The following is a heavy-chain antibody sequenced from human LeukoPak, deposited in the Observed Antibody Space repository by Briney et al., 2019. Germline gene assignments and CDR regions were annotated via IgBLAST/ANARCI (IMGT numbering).Heavy chain of an antibody. CDR2: ISSSGSTI. J-gene: IGHJ4*02. D-gene: IGHD4-23*01. Sequence: PGGSLRLSCAASGFTFSDYYMSWIPQAPGEGVEWVSYISSSGSTIYYADSVKGRFTITRDNAKNSLYLQMNSLRAEDTAVYYCARSYGGNPYFDYWGQGTLVTVSS. V-gene: IGHV3-11*04. CDR3: ARSYGGNPYFDY. CDR1: GFTFSDYY.